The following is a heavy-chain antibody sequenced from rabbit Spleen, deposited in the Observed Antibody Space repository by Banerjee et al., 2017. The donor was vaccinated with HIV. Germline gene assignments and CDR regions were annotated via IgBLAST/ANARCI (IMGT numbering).Heavy chain of an antibody. V-gene: IGHV1S45*01. CDR2: IYTGSITT. Sequence: QEQLEESGGGLVKPEGSLTLTCKASGFDLSGYYYMCWVRQTPGKGLELIGCIYTGSITTWYASWAKGRFTISKTSSTTVTLQLNSLTAADTATYFCARDLLSSSGYAFNLWGQGTLVTVS. J-gene: IGHJ4*01. CDR1: GFDLSGYYY. CDR3: ARDLLSSSGYAFNL. D-gene: IGHD1-1*01.